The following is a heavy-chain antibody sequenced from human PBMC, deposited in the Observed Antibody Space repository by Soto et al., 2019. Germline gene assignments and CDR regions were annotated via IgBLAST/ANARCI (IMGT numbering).Heavy chain of an antibody. J-gene: IGHJ5*02. CDR2: IYYSGST. CDR1: GGSISSYY. V-gene: IGHV4-59*01. CDR3: ARVSYYYDSSGWLDP. Sequence: PSETLYLTCTVSGGSISSYYWSWIRQPPGKGLEWIGYIYYSGSTNYNPSLKSRVAISVDTSKNQFSLKLSSVTAADTAVYYCARVSYYYDSSGWLDPWGQGTLVTVPQ. D-gene: IGHD3-22*01.